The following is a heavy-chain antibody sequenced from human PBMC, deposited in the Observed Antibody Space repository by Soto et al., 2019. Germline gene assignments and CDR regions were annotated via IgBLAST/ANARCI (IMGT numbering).Heavy chain of an antibody. CDR3: AITPGIEVAGQDY. V-gene: IGHV4-39*02. J-gene: IGHJ4*02. CDR2: IHYSGRV. Sequence: KTSETLSLTCTVSGGSIGGSAYHWGWIRQPPGNGLEWIGSIHYSGRVYYNESLLGRVTILVDTSTNRFSLSLDSVTAADTAVYYCAITPGIEVAGQDYWGQGTLVTVSS. D-gene: IGHD6-19*01. CDR1: GGSIGGSAYH.